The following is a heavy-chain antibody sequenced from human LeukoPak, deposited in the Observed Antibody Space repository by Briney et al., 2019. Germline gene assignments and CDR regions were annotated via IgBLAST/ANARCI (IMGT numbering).Heavy chain of an antibody. D-gene: IGHD1-14*01. CDR1: GGSISSSSYY. J-gene: IGHJ3*02. Sequence: SETLSLTCTVSGGSISSSSYYWGWIRQPPGKGLEWIGSIYYSGSTYYNPSLKSRVTISVDTSKNQFSLKLSSVTAADTAVYYCARDRTGAFDIWGQGTMVTVSS. CDR3: ARDRTGAFDI. CDR2: IYYSGST. V-gene: IGHV4-39*07.